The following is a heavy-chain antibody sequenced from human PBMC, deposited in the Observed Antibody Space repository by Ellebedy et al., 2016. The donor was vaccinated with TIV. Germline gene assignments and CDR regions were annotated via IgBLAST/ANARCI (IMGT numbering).Heavy chain of an antibody. CDR2: IKIDERST. J-gene: IGHJ5*02. CDR1: GFTFSNYR. D-gene: IGHD2-15*01. V-gene: IGHV3-74*01. Sequence: GESLKISCAASGFTFSNYRMHWVRQAPGKGLVWVSHIKIDERSTNYADSVKGRFTISRDNAKNTLYLQMNSLRAEETAVYYCARAPGGWFDPWGQGTLVTVSS. CDR3: ARAPGGWFDP.